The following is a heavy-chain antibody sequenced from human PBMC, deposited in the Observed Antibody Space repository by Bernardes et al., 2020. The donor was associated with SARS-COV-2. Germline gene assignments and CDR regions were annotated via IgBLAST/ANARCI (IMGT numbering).Heavy chain of an antibody. CDR1: GFTFSSYE. CDR2: ISSSGSTI. V-gene: IGHV3-48*03. J-gene: IGHJ4*02. Sequence: GGSLRLSCAASGFTFSSYEMNWVRQAPGKGLEWVSYISSSGSTIYYADSVKGRFTISRDNAKNSLYLQMNSLRAEDTAVYYCARNPTALTIFGVDVVPYYFDYWGQGTLVTVSS. CDR3: ARNPTALTIFGVDVVPYYFDY. D-gene: IGHD3-3*01.